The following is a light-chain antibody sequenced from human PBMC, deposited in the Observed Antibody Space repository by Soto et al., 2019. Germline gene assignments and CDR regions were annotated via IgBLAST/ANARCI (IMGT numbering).Light chain of an antibody. CDR1: QSISSW. V-gene: IGKV1-5*01. CDR2: DAS. J-gene: IGKJ1*01. Sequence: DIPMTQSPSTLSASVGDRVTITCRASQSISSWLAWYQQKPGKAPKLLIYDASSLESGVPSRFSGSGSGTEFTLTISSLQPDDFATSYCQQYNSYSPRAFGQGTKVEIK. CDR3: QQYNSYSPRA.